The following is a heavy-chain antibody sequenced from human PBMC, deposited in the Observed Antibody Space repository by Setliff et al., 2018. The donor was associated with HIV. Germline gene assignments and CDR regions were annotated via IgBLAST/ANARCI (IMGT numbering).Heavy chain of an antibody. CDR3: AREIWGQVAHVPYGMDV. CDR2: VYTSGST. J-gene: IGHJ6*02. D-gene: IGHD5-12*01. CDR1: GGSISSYY. V-gene: IGHV4-4*09. Sequence: SETLSLTCTVSGGSISSYYWGWIRQPPGKGLEWIGYVYTSGSTNYNPSLKSRVTISVDTSKKQFSLKVRYVTAADTAIYYCAREIWGQVAHVPYGMDVWGQGTTVTVSS.